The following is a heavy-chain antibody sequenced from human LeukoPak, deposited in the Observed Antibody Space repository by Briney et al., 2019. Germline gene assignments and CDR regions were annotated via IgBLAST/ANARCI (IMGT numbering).Heavy chain of an antibody. CDR3: ARGGGDILTGYYAYYFDY. CDR2: INPNSGGT. J-gene: IGHJ4*02. D-gene: IGHD3-9*01. Sequence: EASVKVSCKASGYTFTGYYMHWVRQAPGQGLEWMGWINPNSGGTNYAQKFQGRVTMTRDTSISTAYMELSRLRSDDTAVYYCARGGGDILTGYYAYYFDYWGQGTLVTVSS. V-gene: IGHV1-2*02. CDR1: GYTFTGYY.